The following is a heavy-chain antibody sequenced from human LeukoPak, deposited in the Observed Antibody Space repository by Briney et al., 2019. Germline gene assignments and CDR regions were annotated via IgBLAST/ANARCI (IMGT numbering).Heavy chain of an antibody. J-gene: IGHJ6*02. CDR1: GGYSIGYY. D-gene: IGHD4/OR15-4a*01. V-gene: IGHV4-59*12. Sequence: PSETLSLTCTVSGGYSIGYYLSWIRQPPGKGLEWIGSIYYSGSTNYNPSLKSRVTISVETSKNQFSLKLSSVTAADTAVYYCARYANSPYYYYAMDVWGQGTTVTVSS. CDR3: ARYANSPYYYYAMDV. CDR2: IYYSGST.